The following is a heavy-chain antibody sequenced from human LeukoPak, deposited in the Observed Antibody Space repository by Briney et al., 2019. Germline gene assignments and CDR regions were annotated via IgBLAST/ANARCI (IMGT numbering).Heavy chain of an antibody. V-gene: IGHV3-30*02. CDR3: AKCERVPAAYYYYYYMDV. Sequence: PGGSLRLSCAASGFTFRSYGMHWVRQAPGKGLEWVAFIRYDGSNKYYADSVKGRFTISRDNSKNTLYLQMNSLRAEDTAVYYCAKCERVPAAYYYYYYMDVWGKGTTVTVSS. CDR2: IRYDGSNK. D-gene: IGHD2-2*01. CDR1: GFTFRSYG. J-gene: IGHJ6*03.